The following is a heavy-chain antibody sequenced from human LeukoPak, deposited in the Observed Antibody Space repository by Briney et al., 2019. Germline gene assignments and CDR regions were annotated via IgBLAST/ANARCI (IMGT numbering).Heavy chain of an antibody. V-gene: IGHV4-34*01. Sequence: SETLSLTCGVYGGSFSSYYWTWIRQPPGKGLEWIGEINHSGSTNYNPSLKSRVTISVDTSKNRFSLKLSSVTAADTAVYYCARGYCSSTSCFRGRGNRLNWFDPWGQGTLVTVSS. CDR3: ARGYCSSTSCFRGRGNRLNWFDP. D-gene: IGHD2-2*01. CDR1: GGSFSSYY. J-gene: IGHJ5*02. CDR2: INHSGST.